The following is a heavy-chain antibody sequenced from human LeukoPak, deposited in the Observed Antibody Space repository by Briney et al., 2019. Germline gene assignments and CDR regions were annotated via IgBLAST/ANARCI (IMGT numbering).Heavy chain of an antibody. D-gene: IGHD2-2*01. V-gene: IGHV5-51*01. CDR2: IFPRDSNT. Sequence: GESLKISCKASGFSFTSYWIGWVRQMPGKGLEWMGIIFPRDSNTRYSPSFQGQVTIPADKSISTAYLQWSSLRASDTAMYYCAVPSPSPTSSDYWGQGTLVTVSS. CDR1: GFSFTSYW. J-gene: IGHJ4*02. CDR3: AVPSPSPTSSDY.